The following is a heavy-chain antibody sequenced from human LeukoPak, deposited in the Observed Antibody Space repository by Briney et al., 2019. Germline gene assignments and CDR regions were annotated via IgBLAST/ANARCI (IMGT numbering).Heavy chain of an antibody. CDR3: AKSHQYSGTKSYFGY. J-gene: IGHJ4*02. V-gene: IGHV3-9*01. CDR1: GFTFGDYA. CDR2: ISWNSGST. Sequence: GESLRLSCAASGFTFGDYAMHWVRQAPGKGLEWVSGISWNSGSTDYADSVKGRFTISRDNAKNSLYLQMNSLRAEDTALYYCAKSHQYSGTKSYFGYWGQVTLVSVSS. D-gene: IGHD1-26*01.